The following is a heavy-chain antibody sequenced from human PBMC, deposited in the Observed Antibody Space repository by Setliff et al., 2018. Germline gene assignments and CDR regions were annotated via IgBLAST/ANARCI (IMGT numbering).Heavy chain of an antibody. CDR3: AKGGGRYHSDS. CDR2: IYHDGND. CDR1: GDSMSGASI. V-gene: IGHV4-38-2*02. D-gene: IGHD1-1*01. J-gene: IGHJ4*02. Sequence: SSETLSLTCSVSGDSMSGASIWSWIRQPPGKGLEWIGEIYHDGNDKFYPSVHYSPSLKSRVTMSIDKSNNQFSLKLTSVTAADTAVYYCAKGGGRYHSDSWGQGILVTVSS.